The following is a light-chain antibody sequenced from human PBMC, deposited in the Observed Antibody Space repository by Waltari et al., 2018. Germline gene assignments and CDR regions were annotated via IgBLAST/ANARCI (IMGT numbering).Light chain of an antibody. V-gene: IGKV1-5*01. CDR2: DVT. J-gene: IGKJ1*01. CDR1: QSISSW. Sequence: DIQMTQSPSTLSASVGDRVTITCRASQSISSWLAWYQQKPGKAPKLLIYDVTSLESGVPSRFSGSGSGTEFTLTISSLQPDDFATYYCHEYNSYPWTFGQG. CDR3: HEYNSYPWT.